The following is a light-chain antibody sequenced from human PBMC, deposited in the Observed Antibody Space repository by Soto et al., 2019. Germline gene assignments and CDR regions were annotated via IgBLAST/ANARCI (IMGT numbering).Light chain of an antibody. CDR3: QQYGSSPHT. Sequence: EIVLTQSPGILSLSPGERVTLSCRASQCVSTSYLAWYQHKPGQAPRLPIYGAFSRATGIPDRLSGRGSGTDFTLTISRLEPEDFAVYHCQQYGSSPHTFGQGIKLEIK. J-gene: IGKJ2*01. CDR1: QCVSTSY. V-gene: IGKV3-20*01. CDR2: GAF.